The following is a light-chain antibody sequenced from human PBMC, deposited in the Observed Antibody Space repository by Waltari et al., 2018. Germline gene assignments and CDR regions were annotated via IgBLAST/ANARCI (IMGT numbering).Light chain of an antibody. Sequence: EIVVTQSPATLSLSPGERATLSCRASESVSTNVAWYQQKPGQPPRLLIYDASTRATGIPARFSGSGSGPEFTLSISSLQSEDFAVYYCHQYKNWPPWTFGQGTKVEIK. V-gene: IGKV3-15*01. CDR2: DAS. J-gene: IGKJ1*01. CDR3: HQYKNWPPWT. CDR1: ESVSTN.